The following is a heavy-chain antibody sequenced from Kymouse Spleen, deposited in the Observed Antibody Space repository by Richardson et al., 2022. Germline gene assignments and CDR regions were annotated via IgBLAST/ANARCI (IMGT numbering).Heavy chain of an antibody. J-gene: IGHJ6*02. D-gene: IGHD3-9*01. V-gene: IGHV1-69*05. CDR3: AREPLRYFDWSYYYYGMDV. CDR2: IIPIFGTA. Sequence: QVQLVQSGAEVKKPGSSVKVSCKASGGTFSSYAISWVRQAPGQGLEWMGGIIPIFGTANYAQKFQGRVTITTDESTSTAYMELSSLRSEDTAVYYCAREPLRYFDWSYYYYGMDVWGQGTTVTVSS. CDR1: GGTFSSYA.